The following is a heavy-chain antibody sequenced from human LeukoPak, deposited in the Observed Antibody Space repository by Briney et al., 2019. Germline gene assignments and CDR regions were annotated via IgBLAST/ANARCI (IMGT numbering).Heavy chain of an antibody. V-gene: IGHV4-34*01. CDR2: INHSGST. CDR3: ARGRPNWVYNWFDP. D-gene: IGHD7-27*01. J-gene: IGHJ5*02. Sequence: PSETLSLTCAVYGGSFSGYYWSWIRQPPGKGLEWIGEINHSGSTNYNPSLKSRVTISVGTSKNQFSLKLSSVTAADTAVYYCARGRPNWVYNWFDPWGQGTLVTVSS. CDR1: GGSFSGYY.